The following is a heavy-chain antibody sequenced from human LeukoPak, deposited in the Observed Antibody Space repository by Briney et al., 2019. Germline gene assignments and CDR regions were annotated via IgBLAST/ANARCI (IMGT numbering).Heavy chain of an antibody. D-gene: IGHD5-18*01. CDR1: GYIFITYS. Sequence: GASVKVSCKASGYIFITYSISWVRQAPGQGLEWMGWISGYNGNTNYAQKFQGRVTVTKDTSTSTVYMELRSLRSDDTAVYYCARDGGYNPGRDAFDIWGQGTMVTVSS. CDR3: ARDGGYNPGRDAFDI. J-gene: IGHJ3*02. V-gene: IGHV1-18*01. CDR2: ISGYNGNT.